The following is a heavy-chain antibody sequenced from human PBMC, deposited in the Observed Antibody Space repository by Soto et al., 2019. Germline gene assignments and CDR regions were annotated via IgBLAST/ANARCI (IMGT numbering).Heavy chain of an antibody. CDR1: GFTFSSYS. CDR3: ARDNSSSWYFDY. Sequence: GGSLRLSCAASGFTFSSYSMNWVRQAPGKGLEWVSSISSSSYIYYADSVKGRFTISRDNAKNSLYLQMNSLRAEDTAVYYCARDNSSSWYFDYWGQGTLVTVSS. D-gene: IGHD6-13*01. J-gene: IGHJ4*02. CDR2: ISSSSYI. V-gene: IGHV3-21*01.